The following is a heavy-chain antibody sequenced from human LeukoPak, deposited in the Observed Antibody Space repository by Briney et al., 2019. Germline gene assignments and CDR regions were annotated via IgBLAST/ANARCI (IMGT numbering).Heavy chain of an antibody. Sequence: GGSLRLSCTASGFTFSGYSMSWIRQAPGKGLEWVSSFGTRSTSVYHAGSVKGRFAISRDNAKNSLYLQMNSLRAEDTALYYCAREVSEGFDFWGQGTLVTVSS. D-gene: IGHD3-22*01. V-gene: IGHV3-21*01. CDR2: FGTRSTSV. J-gene: IGHJ4*02. CDR3: AREVSEGFDF. CDR1: GFTFSGYS.